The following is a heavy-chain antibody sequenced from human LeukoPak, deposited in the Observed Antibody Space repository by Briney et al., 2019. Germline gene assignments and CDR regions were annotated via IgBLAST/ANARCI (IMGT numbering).Heavy chain of an antibody. Sequence: GGSLRLSCAASGFTVGSNYMNWVRQAPGKGLEWVSIIYSGGDTYYADSVKGRFTISRDNSKNTLYLQMNSLRPEDTAVYYCTRGPGSTWYSDYWGQGTLVTVSS. D-gene: IGHD6-13*01. CDR2: IYSGGDT. CDR3: TRGPGSTWYSDY. J-gene: IGHJ4*02. CDR1: GFTVGSNY. V-gene: IGHV3-53*05.